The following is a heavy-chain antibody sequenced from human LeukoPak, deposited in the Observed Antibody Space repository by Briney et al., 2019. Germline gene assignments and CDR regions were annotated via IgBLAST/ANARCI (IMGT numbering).Heavy chain of an antibody. V-gene: IGHV3-23*01. CDR1: GFTFSSYA. Sequence: GGSLGLSCAASGFTFSSYAMSWVRQAPGRGLEWVSAISGSGGSTYYAGSVKGRFTISRDNSKNTLYLQMNSLRAEDTAVYYCAKDDGGPFGYWGQGTLVTVSS. CDR2: ISGSGGST. D-gene: IGHD3-10*01. CDR3: AKDDGGPFGY. J-gene: IGHJ4*02.